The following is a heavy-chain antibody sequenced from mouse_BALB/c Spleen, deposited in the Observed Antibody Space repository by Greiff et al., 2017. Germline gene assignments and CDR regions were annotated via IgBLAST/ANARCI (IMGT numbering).Heavy chain of an antibody. V-gene: IGHV5-9-3*01. J-gene: IGHJ4*01. Sequence: EVQVVESGGGLVKPGGSLKLSCAASGFTFSSYAMSWVRQTPEKRLAWVATISSGGSYTYYPDSVKGRFTISRDNAKNTLYLQMSSLRSEDTAMYYCAREGQTMDYWGQGTSVTVSS. CDR3: AREGQTMDY. CDR2: ISSGGSYT. CDR1: GFTFSSYA. D-gene: IGHD3-3*01.